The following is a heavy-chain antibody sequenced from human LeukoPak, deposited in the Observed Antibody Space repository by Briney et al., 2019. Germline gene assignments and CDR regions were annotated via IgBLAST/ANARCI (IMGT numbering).Heavy chain of an antibody. D-gene: IGHD1-26*01. Sequence: GGSLRLSCAASGFTFSDNWMSWVRQAPGKGLEWVANIKGDGSEKYYVDSVKGRFTISRDNTKSSLYLQMNSLRADDTATYYCARDDFSGSYCDWGQGTLVTVSS. CDR2: IKGDGSEK. CDR1: GFTFSDNW. CDR3: ARDDFSGSYCD. J-gene: IGHJ4*02. V-gene: IGHV3-7*01.